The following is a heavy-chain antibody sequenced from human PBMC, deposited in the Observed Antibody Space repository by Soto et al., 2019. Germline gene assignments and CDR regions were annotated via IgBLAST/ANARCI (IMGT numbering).Heavy chain of an antibody. D-gene: IGHD3-16*01. CDR3: ARAPFKGGNYYYYGMDV. CDR2: MNPDSGNT. Sequence: ASVKVSCKASGYTFTSYDINWVRQATGQGLEWMGWMNPDSGNTGYAQKFQGRVTMTRNTSISTAYMELSSLRSEDTAVYYCARAPFKGGNYYYYGMDVWGQGTTVTVSS. J-gene: IGHJ6*02. V-gene: IGHV1-8*01. CDR1: GYTFTSYD.